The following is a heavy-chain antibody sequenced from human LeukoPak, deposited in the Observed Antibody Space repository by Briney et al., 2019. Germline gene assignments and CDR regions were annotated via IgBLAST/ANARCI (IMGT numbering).Heavy chain of an antibody. CDR3: ARHVNDYVWGSYRHSNWFDP. Sequence: SETLSLTCAVYGGSFSGYYWSWIRQPPGKGLEWIGEINHSGSTNYNPSLKSRVTISVDTSKNQFSLKLSSVTAADTAVYYCARHVNDYVWGSYRHSNWFDPWGQGTLVTVSS. CDR2: INHSGST. V-gene: IGHV4-34*01. CDR1: GGSFSGYY. D-gene: IGHD3-16*02. J-gene: IGHJ5*02.